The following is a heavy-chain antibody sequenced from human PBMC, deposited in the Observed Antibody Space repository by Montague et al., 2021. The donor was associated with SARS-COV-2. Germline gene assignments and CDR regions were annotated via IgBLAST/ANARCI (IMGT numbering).Heavy chain of an antibody. CDR1: GGSFSGYY. CDR3: ARPRRPYCSSTSCPNWYFDL. CDR2: INHSGST. D-gene: IGHD2-2*01. Sequence: SETLSLTCAVYGGSFSGYYWSWIRQPPGKGLEWIGEINHSGSTNYNPSLKSRVTISVDTSKNRFSLKLSSVTAADTAVYYCARPRRPYCSSTSCPNWYFDLWGRGTLVTVSS. V-gene: IGHV4-34*01. J-gene: IGHJ2*01.